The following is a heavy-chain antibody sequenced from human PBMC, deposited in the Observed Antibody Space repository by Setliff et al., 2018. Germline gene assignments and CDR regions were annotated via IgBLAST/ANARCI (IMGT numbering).Heavy chain of an antibody. CDR1: GASVSSHY. V-gene: IGHV4-59*02. J-gene: IGHJ4*02. Sequence: SETLSLTCNVSGASVSSHYWDWIRQPPGKGLEWIGFISYSGITTYNVSLKSRVSISVDTSKNQLSLTLSSVTAADTAVYYCVREGYSEYWGQGTLVTVSS. CDR3: VREGYSEY. CDR2: ISYSGIT.